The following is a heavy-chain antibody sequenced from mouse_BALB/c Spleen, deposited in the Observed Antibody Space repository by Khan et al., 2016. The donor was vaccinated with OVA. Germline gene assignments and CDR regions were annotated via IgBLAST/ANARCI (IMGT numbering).Heavy chain of an antibody. Sequence: QIQLVQSGPELKKPGETVKISCKASGYTFTNYGMNWVKQAPGKGLKWMGWINTNTGEPTYAEEFKGRFAFSLETSASTAYLQINNLKNEDTATYSCERGNSYGSDCWVVYWGQGTLVTVSA. CDR3: ERGNSYGSDCWVVY. V-gene: IGHV9-3*02. J-gene: IGHJ3*01. CDR2: INTNTGEP. CDR1: GYTFTNYG. D-gene: IGHD1-1*01.